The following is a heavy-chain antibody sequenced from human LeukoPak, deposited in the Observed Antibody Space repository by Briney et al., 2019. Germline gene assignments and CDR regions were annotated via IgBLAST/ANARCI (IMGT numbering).Heavy chain of an antibody. V-gene: IGHV4-34*01. J-gene: IGHJ4*02. Sequence: SETLSLTCAVYGESFSGYYWSWIRQPPGKGLEWIGEINHSGSTNSNPSLKSRVTISVDKSKNQFSLRLNSVTAADTAVYYCAREFVQGSSLPYFDYWGQGTLVTVSS. CDR3: AREFVQGSSLPYFDY. D-gene: IGHD1-26*01. CDR1: GESFSGYY. CDR2: INHSGST.